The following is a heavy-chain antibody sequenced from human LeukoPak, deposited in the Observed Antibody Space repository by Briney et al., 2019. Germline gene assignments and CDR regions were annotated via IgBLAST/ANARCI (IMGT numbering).Heavy chain of an antibody. CDR3: TASRDGYNGAFDI. D-gene: IGHD5-24*01. Sequence: QSGGSLNLSCAVSGFTFSGSAMQCVRQASGEGLLWGGRSRKKANSYATAYAASVKGRFTISRDDSKNTPYLQMNSLKTEDTAVYYCTASRDGYNGAFDIWGQGTMVTVSS. V-gene: IGHV3-73*01. CDR1: GFTFSGSA. CDR2: SRKKANSYAT. J-gene: IGHJ3*02.